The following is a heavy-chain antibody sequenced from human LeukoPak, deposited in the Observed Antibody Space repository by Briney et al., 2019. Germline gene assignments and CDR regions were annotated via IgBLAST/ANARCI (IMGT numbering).Heavy chain of an antibody. J-gene: IGHJ4*02. D-gene: IGHD5-12*01. V-gene: IGHV3-11*06. Sequence: GGSLRLSRAASGFTFSDYYMSWIRQAPGKGLEWVSYISSSSSYTNYADSVKGRFTISRDNAKNSLYLQMNSLRAEDTAVYYCARNYEKWLRILDYWGQGTLVTVSS. CDR3: ARNYEKWLRILDY. CDR1: GFTFSDYY. CDR2: ISSSSSYT.